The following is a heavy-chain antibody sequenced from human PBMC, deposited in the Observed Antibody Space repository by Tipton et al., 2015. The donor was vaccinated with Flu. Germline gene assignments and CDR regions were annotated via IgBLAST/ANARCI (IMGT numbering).Heavy chain of an antibody. Sequence: GLVKPSETLSLTCTVSGGSINSYYWSWIRQPPGKGLEWIGYLHYSGSTNYNPSLKSRVTISEGTSMNQFSLKLSSVTAADTAVYYCARHYNGETSGLDWFAPWGPGTLVTVSS. CDR1: GGSINSYY. CDR3: ARHYNGETSGLDWFAP. D-gene: IGHD3-10*01. CDR2: LHYSGST. J-gene: IGHJ5*02. V-gene: IGHV4-59*01.